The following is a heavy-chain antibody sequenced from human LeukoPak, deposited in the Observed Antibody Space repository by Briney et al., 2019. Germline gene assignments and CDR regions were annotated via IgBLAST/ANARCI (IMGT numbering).Heavy chain of an antibody. CDR3: AKRNYYLDV. CDR1: GFTFVNYA. CDR2: IDTSGGGT. Sequence: GGSLRLSCAASGFTFVNYAMSWVRHAPGKGLEWVSTIDTSGGGTYYTDSVMGRFTISRDNSKNTLYLQMNSLTAEDTAVYYCAKRNYYLDVWGKGTTVTVSS. J-gene: IGHJ6*03. V-gene: IGHV3-23*01.